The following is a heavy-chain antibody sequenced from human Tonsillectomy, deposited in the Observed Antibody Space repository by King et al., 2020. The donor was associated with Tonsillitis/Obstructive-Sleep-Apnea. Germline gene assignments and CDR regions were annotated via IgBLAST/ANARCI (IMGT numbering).Heavy chain of an antibody. V-gene: IGHV3-15*01. D-gene: IGHD3-10*01. CDR3: TTELLVRVLFDY. CDR2: IKSKTDGGTT. CDR1: GFTFSDAW. Sequence: VQLVESGGGLVKPGGSLRLSCAASGFTFSDAWMSWVRQAPGKGREWVGRIKSKTDGGTTDYAAPVKGRFTISRDDLKNTVSLQMNSLKTEGTAVYYCTTELLVRVLFDYWGQGILVTVSS. J-gene: IGHJ4*02.